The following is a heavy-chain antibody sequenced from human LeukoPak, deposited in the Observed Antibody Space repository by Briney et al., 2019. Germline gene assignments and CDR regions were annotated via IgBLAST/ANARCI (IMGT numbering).Heavy chain of an antibody. Sequence: PGGSLRLSCAASGFTFNSYGMHWVRQAPGKGLEWVAFIWYDGSNKYFADSVKGRFTISRDNSRNTLYLQMNSLRAEDTAVYYCAREPGYYYDSSGSIDYWGQGTLVTVSS. J-gene: IGHJ4*02. CDR2: IWYDGSNK. CDR1: GFTFNSYG. CDR3: AREPGYYYDSSGSIDY. D-gene: IGHD3-22*01. V-gene: IGHV3-33*01.